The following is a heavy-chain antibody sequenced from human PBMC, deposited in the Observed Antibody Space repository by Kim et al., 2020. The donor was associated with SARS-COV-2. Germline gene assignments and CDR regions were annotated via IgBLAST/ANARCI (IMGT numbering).Heavy chain of an antibody. Sequence: GGSLRLSCAASGFTVSSNYMSWVRQAPGKGLEWVSVIYSDGSTYYADSVEGRFTISRDTPKNTLYLQMNSLRPEDTAVYYCARGGGATAYDYWGQGTLVTVSS. V-gene: IGHV3-66*02. CDR2: IYSDGST. J-gene: IGHJ4*02. D-gene: IGHD3-16*01. CDR1: GFTVSSNY. CDR3: ARGGGATAYDY.